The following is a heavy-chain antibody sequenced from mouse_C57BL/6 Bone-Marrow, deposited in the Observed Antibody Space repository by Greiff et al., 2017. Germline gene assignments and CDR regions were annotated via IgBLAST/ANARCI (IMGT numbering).Heavy chain of an antibody. D-gene: IGHD2-10*02. Sequence: EVQVVESGGGLVKPGGSLKLSCAASGFTFSSYAMSWVRQTPEKRLEWVATISDGGSYTYYPDNVKGRFTISRDNAKNNLYLQMSHLKSEDTAMYDCARERYDYYAMDYWGQGTSVTVSS. CDR3: ARERYDYYAMDY. CDR2: ISDGGSYT. J-gene: IGHJ4*01. CDR1: GFTFSSYA. V-gene: IGHV5-4*01.